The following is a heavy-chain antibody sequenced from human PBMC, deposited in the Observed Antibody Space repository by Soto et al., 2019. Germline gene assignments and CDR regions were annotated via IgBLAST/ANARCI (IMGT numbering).Heavy chain of an antibody. CDR2: IGSSSSTI. CDR3: ARDLHNYYDSSGYYLGDGASDT. D-gene: IGHD3-22*01. CDR1: GFTFSSYS. J-gene: IGHJ3*02. Sequence: GGPLRLSCAASGFTFSSYSMNWVRQAPVKGLEWVSYIGSSSSTIYYADSVKGRFTISSDNAKNSLYLQMNSLRDEDTAVYYCARDLHNYYDSSGYYLGDGASDTWGQGTMVTVSS. V-gene: IGHV3-48*02.